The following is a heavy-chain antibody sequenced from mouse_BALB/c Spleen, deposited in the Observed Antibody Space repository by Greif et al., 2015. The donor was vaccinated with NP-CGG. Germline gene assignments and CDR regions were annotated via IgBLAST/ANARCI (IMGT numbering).Heavy chain of an antibody. Sequence: EVNLVESGAELVKPGASVKLSCTASGFNIKDTYMPWVKQRPEQGLEWIGRIDPANGNTKYDPKFQGKATITADTSSNTAYLQLSRLTSEDTAVYYCAAYYYGRSGFAYWGQGTLVTVSA. J-gene: IGHJ3*01. V-gene: IGHV14-3*02. CDR3: AAYYYGRSGFAY. CDR1: GFNIKDTY. D-gene: IGHD1-1*01. CDR2: IDPANGNT.